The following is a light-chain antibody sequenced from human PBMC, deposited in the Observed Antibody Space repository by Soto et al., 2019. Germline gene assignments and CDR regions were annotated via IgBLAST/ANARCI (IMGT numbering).Light chain of an antibody. CDR2: DAS. J-gene: IGKJ2*01. Sequence: EIVLTQSPATLSLSPGERATLSCRASQSVSSYLAWYQQKPGQAPRLLIYDASNRATGIPARFSGSGSGTDFTLTITILEPEDFAAYYCQQRSNWPSYTFGQGTQLEIK. CDR1: QSVSSY. CDR3: QQRSNWPSYT. V-gene: IGKV3-11*01.